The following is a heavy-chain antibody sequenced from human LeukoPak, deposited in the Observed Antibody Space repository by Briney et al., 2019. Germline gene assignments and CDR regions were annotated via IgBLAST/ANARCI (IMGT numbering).Heavy chain of an antibody. Sequence: PSETLSLTCTVSGVSITSYKWSWLRQPPGKGLEWIGYVYHSGSTNYNPSLKSRVTISLDTSKNQFSLKLTSVTAADAAVYYCARTLDGLLGATFDYWGQGTLVTVSS. CDR3: ARTLDGLLGATFDY. CDR2: VYHSGST. V-gene: IGHV4-59*08. D-gene: IGHD1-26*01. CDR1: GVSITSYK. J-gene: IGHJ4*02.